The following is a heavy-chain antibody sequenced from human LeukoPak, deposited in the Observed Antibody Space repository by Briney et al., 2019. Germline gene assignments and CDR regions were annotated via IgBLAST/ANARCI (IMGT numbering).Heavy chain of an antibody. CDR3: ARLKQGYCSSTSCFP. V-gene: IGHV1-69*04. Sequence: SVKVSCKASGGTFSSYAISWVRQAPGQGLEWMGRIIPILGIANYAQKFQGRVTITADKSTSTAYMELSSPRSEDTAVYYCARLKQGYCSSTSCFPWGQGTLVTVSS. J-gene: IGHJ5*02. CDR2: IIPILGIA. D-gene: IGHD2-2*01. CDR1: GGTFSSYA.